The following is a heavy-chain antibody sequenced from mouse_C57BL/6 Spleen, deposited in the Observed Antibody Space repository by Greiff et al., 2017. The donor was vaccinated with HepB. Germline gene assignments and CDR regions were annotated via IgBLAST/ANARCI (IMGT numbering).Heavy chain of an antibody. J-gene: IGHJ4*01. D-gene: IGHD2-3*01. CDR3: ARDRENDGYSEAMDY. CDR2: ISDGGSYT. CDR1: GFTFSSYA. Sequence: EVKLVESGGGLVKPGGSLKLSCAASGFTFSSYAMSWVRQTPEKRLEWVATISDGGSYTYYPDNVKGRFTISRDNAKNNLYLQMSHLKSEDTAMYYCARDRENDGYSEAMDYWGQGTSVTVSS. V-gene: IGHV5-4*01.